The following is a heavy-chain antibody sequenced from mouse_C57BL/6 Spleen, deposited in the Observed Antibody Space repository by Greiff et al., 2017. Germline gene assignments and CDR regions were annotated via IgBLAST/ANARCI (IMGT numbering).Heavy chain of an antibody. J-gene: IGHJ2*01. V-gene: IGHV1-22*01. Sequence: VHVKQSGPELVKPGASVKMSCKASGYTFTDYNMHWVKQSHGKSLEWIGYINPNNGGTSYNQKFKGKATLTVNKSSSTAYMELRSLTSEDSAVYYCARERRTSYYFDYWGQGTTLTVSS. CDR2: INPNNGGT. CDR3: ARERRTSYYFDY. CDR1: GYTFTDYN.